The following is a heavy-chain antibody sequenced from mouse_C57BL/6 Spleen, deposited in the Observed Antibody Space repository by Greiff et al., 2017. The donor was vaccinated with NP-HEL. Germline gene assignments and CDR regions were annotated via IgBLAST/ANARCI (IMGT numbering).Heavy chain of an antibody. Sequence: EVKLQESGAELVRPGASVKLSCTASGFNIKDDYMHWVKQRPEQGLEWIGWIDPENGDTEYASKFQGKATITADTSSNTAYLQLSCLTSEDTAVYYCTTGYGSSYHAMDYWGQGTSVTVSS. CDR3: TTGYGSSYHAMDY. J-gene: IGHJ4*01. CDR2: IDPENGDT. D-gene: IGHD1-1*01. V-gene: IGHV14-4*01. CDR1: GFNIKDDY.